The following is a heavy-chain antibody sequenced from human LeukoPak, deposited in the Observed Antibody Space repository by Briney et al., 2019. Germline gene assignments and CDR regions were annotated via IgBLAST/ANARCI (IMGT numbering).Heavy chain of an antibody. Sequence: GGSLRFSCVTSGFTFTTSWMNWVRQAPGKGLEWLANIKEDGSVKNYADSVKGRFTISRDNAKNSLYLEINCLRAEDTAVYYCARQWGWFTSGWWLDTLDVWGQGSMVIVSS. CDR3: ARQWGWFTSGWWLDTLDV. D-gene: IGHD6-19*01. CDR2: IKEDGSVK. J-gene: IGHJ3*01. CDR1: GFTFTTSW. V-gene: IGHV3-7*01.